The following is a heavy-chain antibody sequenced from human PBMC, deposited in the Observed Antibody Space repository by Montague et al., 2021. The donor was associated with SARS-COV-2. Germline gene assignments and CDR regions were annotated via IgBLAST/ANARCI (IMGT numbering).Heavy chain of an antibody. CDR1: GGSISSGGYY. CDR3: ARAFFLTDSNPGDPRYYYYYGMDV. CDR2: IYYSGST. D-gene: IGHD3-9*01. V-gene: IGHV4-31*03. J-gene: IGHJ6*02. Sequence: TLSLTCTVSGGSISSGGYYWSWIRQHPGKGLEWIGYIYYSGSTYYNPSLKSRVTISVDTSKNQFSLKLSSVTAADTAVYYCARAFFLTDSNPGDPRYYYYYGMDVWGQGTTVTVSS.